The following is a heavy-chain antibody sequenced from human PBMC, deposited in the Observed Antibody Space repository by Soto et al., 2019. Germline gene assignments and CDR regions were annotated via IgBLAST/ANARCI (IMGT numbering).Heavy chain of an antibody. Sequence: GGSLRLSCAASGFTVSSNYMSWVRQAPGKGLEWVSVIYSGGSTYYADSVKGRFTISRDNSKNTLYLQMNSLRAEDTAVYYCARVSMNDILTGYYIGALDIWGQGTMVTVS. CDR3: ARVSMNDILTGYYIGALDI. J-gene: IGHJ3*02. CDR1: GFTVSSNY. D-gene: IGHD3-9*01. V-gene: IGHV3-66*01. CDR2: IYSGGST.